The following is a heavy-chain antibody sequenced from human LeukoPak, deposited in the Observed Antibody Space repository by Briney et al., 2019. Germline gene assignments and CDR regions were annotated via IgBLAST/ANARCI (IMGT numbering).Heavy chain of an antibody. CDR2: IYHSGST. J-gene: IGHJ3*02. CDR1: GYSISSGYY. V-gene: IGHV4-38-2*02. Sequence: SETLSLTCTVSGYSISSGYYWGWIRQPPGKGLEWIGSIYHSGSTYYNPSPKSRVTISVDTSKDQFSLKLSSVTAADTAVYYCARETPHTYSSGPSDAFDIWGQGTMVTVSS. CDR3: ARETPHTYSSGPSDAFDI. D-gene: IGHD6-19*01.